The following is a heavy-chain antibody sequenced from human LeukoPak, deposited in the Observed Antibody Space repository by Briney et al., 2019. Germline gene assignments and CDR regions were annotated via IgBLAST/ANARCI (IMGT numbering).Heavy chain of an antibody. Sequence: GGSLRLSCAASGFTFSTYWMSWVRQAPGKGLEWVANIKEDGTQKYYVHSVEGRFNISRDNAKNSLFLQMDYLRADDTAVYYCARLGAGSGSLDTWGQGTLVTVSS. CDR2: IKEDGTQK. V-gene: IGHV3-7*01. CDR3: ARLGAGSGSLDT. D-gene: IGHD1-26*01. J-gene: IGHJ5*02. CDR1: GFTFSTYW.